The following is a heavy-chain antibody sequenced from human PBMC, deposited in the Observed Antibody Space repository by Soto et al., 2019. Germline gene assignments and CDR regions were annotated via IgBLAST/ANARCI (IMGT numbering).Heavy chain of an antibody. CDR1: GFTFSSYG. D-gene: IGHD2-2*01. CDR2: IWYDGSNK. J-gene: IGHJ3*02. V-gene: IGHV3-33*01. CDR3: ARDSMNTNDAFDI. Sequence: GGSLSLSCAASGFTFSSYGMHWVRQAPGKGLEWVAVIWYDGSNKYYADSVKGRFTISRDNSKNTLYLQMNSLRAEDTAVYYCARDSMNTNDAFDIWGQGTMVTVSS.